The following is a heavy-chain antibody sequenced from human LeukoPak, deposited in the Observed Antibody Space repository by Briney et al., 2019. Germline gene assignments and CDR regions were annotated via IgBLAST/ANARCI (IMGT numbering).Heavy chain of an antibody. CDR2: IRYDGSNK. CDR3: ARGRRYSDY. CDR1: GLTFSSYG. D-gene: IGHD3-9*01. V-gene: IGHV3-30*02. J-gene: IGHJ4*02. Sequence: PGGSLRLSCAASGLTFSSYGMHWVRQAPGKGLEWVAFIRYDGSNKYYADSVKGRFTISRDNAKNSLYLQMNSLRAEDTAVYYCARGRRYSDYWGQGTLVTVSS.